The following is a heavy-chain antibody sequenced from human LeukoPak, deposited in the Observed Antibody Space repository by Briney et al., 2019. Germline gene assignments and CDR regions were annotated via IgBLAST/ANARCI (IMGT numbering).Heavy chain of an antibody. J-gene: IGHJ4*02. D-gene: IGHD2-2*01. CDR3: AKDAACSSTSCPFDY. CDR1: GFTFSSYG. V-gene: IGHV3-33*06. Sequence: GGSLRLSCAASGFTFSSYGMHWVRQAPGKGLEWVAVIWYDGSNKYYADSVKGRFTISRDNSKNTLYLQMNSLRAEDTAVYYCAKDAACSSTSCPFDYWGQGTLVTVSS. CDR2: IWYDGSNK.